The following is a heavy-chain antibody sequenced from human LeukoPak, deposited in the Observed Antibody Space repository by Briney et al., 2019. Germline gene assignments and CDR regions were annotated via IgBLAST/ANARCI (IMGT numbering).Heavy chain of an antibody. CDR2: IIPIPGIA. D-gene: IGHD3-10*01. CDR1: GGTFSSYT. J-gene: IGHJ6*02. Sequence: SVKVSCKASGGTFSSYTISWGRHAPAPGHERMGSIIPIPGIANYAQKFQGRVTITADKSTSTAYMELSSLRSEDTAVYYCARDYYGSGPKDVWGQGTTVTVSS. V-gene: IGHV1-69*04. CDR3: ARDYYGSGPKDV.